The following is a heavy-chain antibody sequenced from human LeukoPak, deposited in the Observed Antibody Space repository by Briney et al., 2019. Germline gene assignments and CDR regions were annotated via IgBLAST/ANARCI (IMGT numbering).Heavy chain of an antibody. CDR3: ARDLFYDILTGD. CDR2: IIPIFDTA. D-gene: IGHD3-9*01. Sequence: GSSVKVSCKASGGTFSSYAISWVRQAPGQGLEWMGGIIPIFDTANYAQKFQGRVTITADESTSTAYMELSSLRSEDTAVYYCARDLFYDILTGDWGQGTLVTVSS. CDR1: GGTFSSYA. V-gene: IGHV1-69*01. J-gene: IGHJ4*02.